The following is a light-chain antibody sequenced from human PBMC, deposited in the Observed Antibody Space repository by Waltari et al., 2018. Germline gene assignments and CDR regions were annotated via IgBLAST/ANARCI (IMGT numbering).Light chain of an antibody. CDR1: QSITTS. CDR2: GAS. Sequence: DIQMTQSPSSLSASVGDRVTITCRASQSITTSLNWYQQKPCKAPTLLIYGASNLQRGVPSRFSGSGSGTDFSLTISSLRPEDFATYFCQQSYRVPPFFGGGTKVEI. CDR3: QQSYRVPPF. V-gene: IGKV1-39*01. J-gene: IGKJ4*01.